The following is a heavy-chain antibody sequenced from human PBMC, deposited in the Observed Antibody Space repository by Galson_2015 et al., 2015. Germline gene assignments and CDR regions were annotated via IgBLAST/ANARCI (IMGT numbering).Heavy chain of an antibody. Sequence: SLRLSCAASGFTFSSYAMSWVRQAPGKGLEWVSAISGSGGSTYYADSVKGRFTISRDNSKNTLYLQMNSLRAEDTAVYYCATCGYSYGVGCHSWGQGTLVTVSS. CDR3: ATCGYSYGVGCHS. V-gene: IGHV3-23*01. J-gene: IGHJ4*02. D-gene: IGHD5-18*01. CDR1: GFTFSSYA. CDR2: ISGSGGST.